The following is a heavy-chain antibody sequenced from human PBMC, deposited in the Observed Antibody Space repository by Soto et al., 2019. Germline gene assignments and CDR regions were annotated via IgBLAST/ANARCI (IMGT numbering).Heavy chain of an antibody. D-gene: IGHD1-26*01. Sequence: EVQVLESGGDLAQPGGSLRLSCAASGFTFSSYVMTWVRQAPGKGLEWVSAISGSGGSTYYADSVKGRFTSSRDNSKNTLFLQMNGLRAEDSAVYYCAKGYSGNYHEVGFDYWGQGTLVTVSS. V-gene: IGHV3-23*01. CDR2: ISGSGGST. J-gene: IGHJ4*02. CDR1: GFTFSSYV. CDR3: AKGYSGNYHEVGFDY.